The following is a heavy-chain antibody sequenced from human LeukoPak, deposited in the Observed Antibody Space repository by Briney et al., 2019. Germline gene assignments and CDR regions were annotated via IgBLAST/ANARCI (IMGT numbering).Heavy chain of an antibody. CDR2: ISSSGSTI. CDR3: ARGTYSSGWFFDY. J-gene: IGHJ4*02. V-gene: IGHV3-11*01. CDR1: GFIFSPYA. Sequence: GGSLRLSCAASGFIFSPYAMSWVRQAPGKGLEWVSYISSSGSTIYYADSVKGRFTISRDNAKNSLYLQMNSLRAEDTAVYYCARGTYSSGWFFDYWGQGTLVTGSS. D-gene: IGHD6-19*01.